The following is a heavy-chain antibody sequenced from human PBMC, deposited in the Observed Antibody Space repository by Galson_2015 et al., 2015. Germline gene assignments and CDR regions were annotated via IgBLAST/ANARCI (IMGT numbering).Heavy chain of an antibody. J-gene: IGHJ4*03. CDR3: ARVLPGDCTNGVCYSYGAPFDY. CDR1: GYTFTSYG. CDR2: ISAYNGNT. D-gene: IGHD2-8*01. V-gene: IGHV1-18*01. Sequence: SVKVSCKAAGYTFTSYGISWVRQAPGQGLEWMGWISAYNGNTNYAQKLQGRVTMTTDTSTSTAYMELRSLRSDDTAVYYCARVLPGDCTNGVCYSYGAPFDYWGQGTMVTVSS.